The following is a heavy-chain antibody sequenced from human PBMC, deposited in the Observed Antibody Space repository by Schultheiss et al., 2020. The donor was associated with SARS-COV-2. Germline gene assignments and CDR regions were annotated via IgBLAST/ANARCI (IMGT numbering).Heavy chain of an antibody. D-gene: IGHD5-12*01. CDR1: GGSISSSNW. V-gene: IGHV4-4*02. CDR3: AREGGYSGYDY. J-gene: IGHJ4*02. Sequence: SETLSLTCAVSGGSISSSNWWSWVRQPPGKGLEWIGYIYYSGSTYYNPSLKSRVTISVDTSKNQFSLKLSSVTAADTAVYYCAREGGYSGYDYWGQGTLVTVSS. CDR2: IYYSGST.